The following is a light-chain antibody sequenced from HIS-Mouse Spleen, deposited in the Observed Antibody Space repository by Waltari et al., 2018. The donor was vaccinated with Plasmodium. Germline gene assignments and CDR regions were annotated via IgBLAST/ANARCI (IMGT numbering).Light chain of an antibody. CDR3: CSYAGSSTLV. CDR2: EGS. J-gene: IGLJ2*01. Sequence: QSALTQPASVSGSPGQSITISCTATSRGVGSYNLVSWYQQHPGQAPKLMIYEGSKRPSGVSNRFSGSKSGNTASLTISGLQAEDEADYYCCSYAGSSTLVFGGGTKLTVL. V-gene: IGLV2-23*01. CDR1: SRGVGSYNL.